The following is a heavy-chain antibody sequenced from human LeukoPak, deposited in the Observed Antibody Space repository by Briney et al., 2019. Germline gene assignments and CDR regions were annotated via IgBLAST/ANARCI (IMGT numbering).Heavy chain of an antibody. CDR2: ISYDGSNK. D-gene: IGHD2-15*01. J-gene: IGHJ6*02. V-gene: IGHV3-30-3*01. Sequence: PGGSLRLSCAASGFTFSSYAMSWVRQAPGKGLEWVAVISYDGSNKYYADSVKGRFTISRDNSKNTLYLQMNSLRAEDTAVYYCARERDPYCSGGSCLGGMDVWGQGTTVTVSS. CDR3: ARERDPYCSGGSCLGGMDV. CDR1: GFTFSSYA.